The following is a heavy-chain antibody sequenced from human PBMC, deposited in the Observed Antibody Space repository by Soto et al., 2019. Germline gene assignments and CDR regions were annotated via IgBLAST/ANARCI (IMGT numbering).Heavy chain of an antibody. CDR3: ARSGYYYDSSGYTKYHFDY. Sequence: SGPTLVNPTQTLTLTCTFSGFSLSTSGMRVSWIRQPPGKALEWLARIDWDDDKFYSTSLKTRLTTSKDASKNQVVPTMTNMDPVDTATYYCARSGYYYDSSGYTKYHFDYWGQGTLVTVSS. D-gene: IGHD3-22*01. V-gene: IGHV2-70*04. J-gene: IGHJ4*02. CDR2: IDWDDDK. CDR1: GFSLSTSGMR.